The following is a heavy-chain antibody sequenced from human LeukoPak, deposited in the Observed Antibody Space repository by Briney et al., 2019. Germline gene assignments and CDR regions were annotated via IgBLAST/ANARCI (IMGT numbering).Heavy chain of an antibody. J-gene: IGHJ5*02. CDR1: GGSFSGYY. V-gene: IGHV4-34*01. D-gene: IGHD6-13*01. Sequence: PSETLSLTCAVYGGSFSGYYWSWIRQPPGKGLEWIGEINHSGSTNCNPSLKSRVTISVDTSKNQFSLKLSSVTAADTAVYYCAREGSSSWYRRAGWFDPWGQGTLVTVSS. CDR3: AREGSSSWYRRAGWFDP. CDR2: INHSGST.